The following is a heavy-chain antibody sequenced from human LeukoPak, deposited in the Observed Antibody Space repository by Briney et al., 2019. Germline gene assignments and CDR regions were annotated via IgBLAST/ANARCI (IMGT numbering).Heavy chain of an antibody. CDR2: ISGNGGRT. Sequence: GGSLRLSCAASGFTFSILDMSWVRQAPGKGLEWVSAISGNGGRTYYADSVKGRFTISRDNSKNTLYLQMNSLRAEDTAVYYCARIGYSYGSDYWGQGTLVTVSS. CDR1: GFTFSILD. D-gene: IGHD5-18*01. CDR3: ARIGYSYGSDY. J-gene: IGHJ4*02. V-gene: IGHV3-23*01.